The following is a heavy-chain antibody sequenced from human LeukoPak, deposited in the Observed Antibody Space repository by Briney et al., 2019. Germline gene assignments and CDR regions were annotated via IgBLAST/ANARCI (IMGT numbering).Heavy chain of an antibody. Sequence: SSETLSLTCTVSGDSITNVNYYWTWIRQPPGKGLEWIGFISYSGTSYYSESLKSRLSISRDTSKNQFSLNLSSVTAADTAIYYCSRIMATTGRYFFDYWGQGTLVTVSS. J-gene: IGHJ4*02. CDR1: GDSITNVNYY. CDR3: SRIMATTGRYFFDY. V-gene: IGHV4-30-4*01. CDR2: ISYSGTS. D-gene: IGHD1-1*01.